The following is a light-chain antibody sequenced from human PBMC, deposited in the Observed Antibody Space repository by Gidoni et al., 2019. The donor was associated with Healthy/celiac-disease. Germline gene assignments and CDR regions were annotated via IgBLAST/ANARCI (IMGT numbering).Light chain of an antibody. CDR1: QGISSY. CDR3: QQYYSYPSFT. J-gene: IGKJ3*01. V-gene: IGKV1-8*01. CDR2: AAS. Sequence: AIRITQSPSSLSASTGDRVTITCRASQGISSYLAWYQQKPGKAPKLLIYAASTLQSGVPSRFSGSGSGTDFTLTISCLQSADFATSYCQQYYSYPSFTFGPGTKVDIK.